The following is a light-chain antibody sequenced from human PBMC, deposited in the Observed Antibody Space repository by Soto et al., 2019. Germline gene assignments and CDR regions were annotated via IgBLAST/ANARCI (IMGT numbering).Light chain of an antibody. V-gene: IGKV3-20*01. CDR1: QSVSSSY. Sequence: EIVLTQSPGTLSLFPGERATLSCRASQSVSSSYLAWYQQKPGQTPRLLIYGASSRATGIPDRFSGSGSGTVFTLSISRLEPEDFAVYYCQQYGSSSYTLGQGTTLEI. J-gene: IGKJ2*01. CDR3: QQYGSSSYT. CDR2: GAS.